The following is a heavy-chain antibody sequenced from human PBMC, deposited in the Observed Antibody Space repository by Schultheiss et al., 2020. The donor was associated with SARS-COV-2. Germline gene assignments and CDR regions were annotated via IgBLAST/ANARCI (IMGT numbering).Heavy chain of an antibody. V-gene: IGHV4-4*07. CDR1: GGSISSYY. D-gene: IGHD6-13*01. CDR3: ARDTVGQQLVRDYYYGMDV. CDR2: IYTSGST. J-gene: IGHJ6*02. Sequence: SETLSLTCTVSGGSISSYYWSWIRQPAGKGLEWIGRIYTSGSTNYNPSLKSRVTISVDTSKNQFSLKLSSVTAADTAVYYCARDTVGQQLVRDYYYGMDVWGQGTTVTVSS.